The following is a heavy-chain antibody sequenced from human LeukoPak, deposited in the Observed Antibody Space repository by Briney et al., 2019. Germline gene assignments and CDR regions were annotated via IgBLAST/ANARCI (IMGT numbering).Heavy chain of an antibody. CDR2: INHSGST. D-gene: IGHD3-22*01. V-gene: IGHV4-34*01. J-gene: IGHJ3*02. CDR1: GGSFSGYY. CDR3: ARAPDSSGSYAFDI. Sequence: SETLSLTCTVYGGSFSGYYWSWIRQPPGKGLEWIGEINHSGSTNYNPSLKSRVTISVGTSKNQFSLKLSSVTAADTAVYYCARAPDSSGSYAFDIWGQGTMVTVSS.